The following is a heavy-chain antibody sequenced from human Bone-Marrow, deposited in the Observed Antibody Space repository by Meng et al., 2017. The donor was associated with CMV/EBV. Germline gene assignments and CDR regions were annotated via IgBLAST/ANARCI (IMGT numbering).Heavy chain of an antibody. J-gene: IGHJ4*02. Sequence: GESLKISCEASGFSFSNYDMNWARQAPGKGLEWLAFINDSGDSKYYADSVKGRFTISSDNDKNSVYLQMNSLTAEDSALYSCVRDAKNKFYFDYWGQGTLVTVSS. CDR1: GFSFSNYD. CDR3: VRDAKNKFYFDY. CDR2: INDSGDSK. V-gene: IGHV3-48*03. D-gene: IGHD2/OR15-2a*01.